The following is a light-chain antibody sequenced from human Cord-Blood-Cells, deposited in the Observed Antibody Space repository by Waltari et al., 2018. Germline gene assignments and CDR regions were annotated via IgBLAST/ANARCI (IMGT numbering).Light chain of an antibody. V-gene: IGKV4-1*01. CDR3: QQYYSTPWT. J-gene: IGKJ1*01. CDR1: LRVLYSSNNKNY. CDR2: WAS. Sequence: DIVMTQSPDSLAVSLGERATTNGRSSLRVLYSSNNKNYLAWYQQKPGQPPKLLIYWASTRESGVPDRFSGSGSGTDFTLTISSLQAEDVAVYYCQQYYSTPWTFGQGTKVEIK.